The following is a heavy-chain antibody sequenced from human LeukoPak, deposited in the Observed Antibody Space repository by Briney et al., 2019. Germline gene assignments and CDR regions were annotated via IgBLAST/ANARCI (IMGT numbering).Heavy chain of an antibody. V-gene: IGHV1-18*01. D-gene: IGHD3-10*01. J-gene: IGHJ4*02. CDR3: ARDRQGGSGSYRFDY. CDR1: GYTFTSYG. Sequence: ASVKVSCKASGYTFTSYGISWVRQAPGQGLEWMGWISAYNGNTNYAQKLQGRVTMTTDTSTSTVYMELRSLRSDDTAIYYCARDRQGGSGSYRFDYWGQGTLVTVSS. CDR2: ISAYNGNT.